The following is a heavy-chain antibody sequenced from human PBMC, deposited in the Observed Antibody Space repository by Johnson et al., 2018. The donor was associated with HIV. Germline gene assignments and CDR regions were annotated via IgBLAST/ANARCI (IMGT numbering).Heavy chain of an antibody. J-gene: IGHJ3*02. CDR1: GFTFSSYW. CDR2: IKQDGSEK. CDR3: ARVLNARPQWALDI. Sequence: VQLVESGGGLVQPGGSLRLSCAASGFTFSSYWMSWVRQAPGKGLEWVANIKQDGSEKYYVDSVKGRFTISRDNAKNSLYLQMNSLRAEDTAVYYCARVLNARPQWALDIWGQGTMVTVSS. D-gene: IGHD5-24*01. V-gene: IGHV3-7*01.